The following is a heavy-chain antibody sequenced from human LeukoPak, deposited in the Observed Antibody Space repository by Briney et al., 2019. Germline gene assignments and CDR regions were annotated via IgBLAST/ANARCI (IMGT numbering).Heavy chain of an antibody. CDR2: IYYSGDT. J-gene: IGHJ4*02. CDR1: GGSIGNNRYY. D-gene: IGHD3-10*01. Sequence: SKTLSLTCTVSGGSIGNNRYYWGWIRQPPGKGLEWIGNIYYSGDTSYNPSLKSRVTMSVNTPKNQFSLKLSSVTAADTAVYYCARDRISFGELSYFDYWGQGSLVTVSP. V-gene: IGHV4-39*07. CDR3: ARDRISFGELSYFDY.